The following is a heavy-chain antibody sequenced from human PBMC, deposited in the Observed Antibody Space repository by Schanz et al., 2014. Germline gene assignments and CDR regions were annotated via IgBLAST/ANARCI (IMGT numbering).Heavy chain of an antibody. D-gene: IGHD5-12*01. J-gene: IGHJ3*02. Sequence: QVQLQESGPGLVKPSQTLSLTCTVSGGSISSGGYYWNWIRQHPGKGLEWIGYIYDSGNTYYNPSLKSRVTMSIDTSENQFSLNLRSVTGADTAVYYCARGGGPEDVFDIWGQGTILTVSS. CDR2: IYDSGNT. CDR3: ARGGGPEDVFDI. V-gene: IGHV4-31*03. CDR1: GGSISSGGYY.